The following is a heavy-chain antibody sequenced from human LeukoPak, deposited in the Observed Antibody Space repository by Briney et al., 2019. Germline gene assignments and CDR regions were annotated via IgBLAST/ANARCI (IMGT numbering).Heavy chain of an antibody. CDR1: GYSISSGYY. D-gene: IGHD6-13*01. V-gene: IGHV4-61*02. Sequence: SETLSLTCTVSGYSISSGYYWSWIRQPAGKGLEWIGRIYTSGSTNYNPSLKSRVTISVDTSKNQFSLKLSSVTAADTAVYYCARAPIAGSGAFDIWGQGTMVTVSS. CDR2: IYTSGST. CDR3: ARAPIAGSGAFDI. J-gene: IGHJ3*02.